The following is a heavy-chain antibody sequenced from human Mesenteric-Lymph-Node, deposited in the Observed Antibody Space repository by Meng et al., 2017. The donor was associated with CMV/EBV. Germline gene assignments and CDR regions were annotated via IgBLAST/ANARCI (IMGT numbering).Heavy chain of an antibody. J-gene: IGHJ3*02. V-gene: IGHV1-69*10. D-gene: IGHD1-14*01. Sequence: SVKVSCKASGYTFTSYGISWVRQAPGQGLEWMGWIIPILGIANYAQKFQGRVTITADKSTSTAYMELSSLRSEDTAVYYCARGAPGKDGAFDIWGQGTMVTVSS. CDR1: GYTFTSYG. CDR3: ARGAPGKDGAFDI. CDR2: IIPILGIA.